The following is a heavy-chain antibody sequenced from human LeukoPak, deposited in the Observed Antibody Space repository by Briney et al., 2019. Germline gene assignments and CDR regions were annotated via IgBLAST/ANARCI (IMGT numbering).Heavy chain of an antibody. Sequence: GGSLRLSCAASGFIFSSYGMHWVRQAPDKGLEWVAFIRYDGSRKYYADSVKGRFTISRDNAKNSLYLQMNSLRAEDTAVYYCAELGITMIGGVWGKGTTVTISS. CDR2: IRYDGSRK. J-gene: IGHJ6*04. CDR1: GFIFSSYG. D-gene: IGHD3-10*02. CDR3: AELGITMIGGV. V-gene: IGHV3-30*02.